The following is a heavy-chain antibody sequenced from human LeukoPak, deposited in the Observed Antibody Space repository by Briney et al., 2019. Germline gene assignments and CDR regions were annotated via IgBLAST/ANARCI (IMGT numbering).Heavy chain of an antibody. V-gene: IGHV3-21*06. CDR2: ISSSSIYM. J-gene: IGHJ4*02. CDR1: VFTLSIYT. D-gene: IGHD5-24*01. CDR3: ARGGYNNFDY. Sequence: GGSLRLSCAASVFTLSIYTMNWVRQAPGKGLEWVSSISSSSIYMYYADSVKGRFTISRDNAKNSLYLQMNSLRAEDTAVYYCARGGYNNFDYWGQGTLVTVSS.